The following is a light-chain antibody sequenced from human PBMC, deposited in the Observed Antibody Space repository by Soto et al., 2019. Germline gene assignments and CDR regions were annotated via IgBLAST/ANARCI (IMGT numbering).Light chain of an antibody. J-gene: IGLJ2*01. Sequence: QSALTQPASVSGSPGQSITISCTGTSSDVGGYNYVSWYQQHPGKATKLMIYDVSNRPSGVSNRFSGSKSGNTAALTSSGLQAEDEADYYCSSYTSSSTLEAFGGGTKVTVL. V-gene: IGLV2-14*01. CDR3: SSYTSSSTLEA. CDR1: SSDVGGYNY. CDR2: DVS.